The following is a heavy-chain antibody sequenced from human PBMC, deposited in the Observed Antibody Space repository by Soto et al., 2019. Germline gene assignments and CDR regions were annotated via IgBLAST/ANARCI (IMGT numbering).Heavy chain of an antibody. D-gene: IGHD3-3*01. CDR3: AKDALPIFGVFIIPGNHYFDY. CDR2: ISYDGSNK. Sequence: QVQLVESGGGVVQPGRSLRLSCAASGFTFSSYGMHWVRQAPGKGLEWVAVISYDGSNKYYADSVKGRFTISRDNSKNTLYLQMNSLRAEDTAVYYCAKDALPIFGVFIIPGNHYFDYWGQGTLATVSS. J-gene: IGHJ4*02. V-gene: IGHV3-30*18. CDR1: GFTFSSYG.